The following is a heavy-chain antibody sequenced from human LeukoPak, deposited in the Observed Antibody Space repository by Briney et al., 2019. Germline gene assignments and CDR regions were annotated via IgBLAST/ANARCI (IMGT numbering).Heavy chain of an antibody. D-gene: IGHD6-13*01. V-gene: IGHV3-21*01. J-gene: IGHJ4*02. Sequence: GGSLRLSCAASGFTFSSYSMNWVRQAPGKGLEWVSSISSSSSYIYYADSVKGRFTISRDDAKNSLYLQMNSLRAEDTAVYYCAKDSSSWYYFDYWGQGTLVTVSS. CDR3: AKDSSSWYYFDY. CDR2: ISSSSSYI. CDR1: GFTFSSYS.